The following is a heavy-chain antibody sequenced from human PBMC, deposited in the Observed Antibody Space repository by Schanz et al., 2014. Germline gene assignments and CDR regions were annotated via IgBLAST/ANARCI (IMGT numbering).Heavy chain of an antibody. CDR2: IDDTGST. CDR3: ARHMGRLSSSRGNYFDY. J-gene: IGHJ4*02. D-gene: IGHD6-13*01. V-gene: IGHV4-59*04. Sequence: VQLVESGGGLVQPGGSLRLSCSASGFTFSDSFMSWIRQPPGKGPEWIGTIDDTGSTYYTPSLKSRVTMSVDTSKNQSSRKLYSVTAADTALYYCARHMGRLSSSRGNYFDYWGQGTLVTVSS. CDR1: GFTFSDSF.